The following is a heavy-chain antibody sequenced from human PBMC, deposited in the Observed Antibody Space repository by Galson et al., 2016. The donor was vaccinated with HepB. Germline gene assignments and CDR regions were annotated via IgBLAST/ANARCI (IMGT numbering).Heavy chain of an antibody. CDR1: GGSINSYS. Sequence: SETLSLTCTVSGGSINSYSWNWIRQTPGKGLEWIGYIYHTGYTNYNPSLKSRVTISINTSHNQFSLKLNYVTAVDTAVYYCTMVRPSYDKDAFEIWGQGTLVTVSS. D-gene: IGHD3-16*01. CDR2: IYHTGYT. CDR3: TMVRPSYDKDAFEI. V-gene: IGHV4-59*01. J-gene: IGHJ4*02.